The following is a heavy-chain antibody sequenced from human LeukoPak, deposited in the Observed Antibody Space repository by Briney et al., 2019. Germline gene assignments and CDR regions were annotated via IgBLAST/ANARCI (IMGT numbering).Heavy chain of an antibody. Sequence: SETLSLTCAVYGGSFSGYYWSWIRQPPGKGLEWIGEINHSGSTNYNPSLKSRVTISVDTSKNQFSPKLSSVTAADTAVYYCERGRYCSGGSCYRYYYYYMDVWGKGTTVTVSS. CDR1: GGSFSGYY. D-gene: IGHD2-15*01. CDR3: ERGRYCSGGSCYRYYYYYMDV. J-gene: IGHJ6*03. V-gene: IGHV4-34*01. CDR2: INHSGST.